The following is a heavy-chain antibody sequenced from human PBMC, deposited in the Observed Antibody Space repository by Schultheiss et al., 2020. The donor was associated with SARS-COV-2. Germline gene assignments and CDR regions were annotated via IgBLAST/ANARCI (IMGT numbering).Heavy chain of an antibody. J-gene: IGHJ5*02. CDR1: GFTFSTFA. CDR2: ISGSGGTT. D-gene: IGHD1-20*01. V-gene: IGHV3-23*01. Sequence: GESLKISCAGSGFTFSTFAMTWVRQAPGKGLEWVSGISGSGGTTNYADSVKCRFTISRDNSKNTLYLQMNSLRVDDTAIYYCAKGDDNWSRNLFDPWGQGTLVTVSS. CDR3: AKGDDNWSRNLFDP.